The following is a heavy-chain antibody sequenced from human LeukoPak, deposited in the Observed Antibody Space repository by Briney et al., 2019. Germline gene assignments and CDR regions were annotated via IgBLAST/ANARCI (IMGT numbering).Heavy chain of an antibody. D-gene: IGHD4-17*01. CDR1: GGSISSYY. Sequence: SETLSLTCTVSGGSISSYYWSWIRQPPGKGLEWIGYIYYSGSTTYNPSLKSRVTISVDTSKNQFSLKLSSVTAADTAVYYCARLTGDYGYFDYWGQGTLVTVSS. V-gene: IGHV4-59*08. CDR2: IYYSGST. J-gene: IGHJ4*02. CDR3: ARLTGDYGYFDY.